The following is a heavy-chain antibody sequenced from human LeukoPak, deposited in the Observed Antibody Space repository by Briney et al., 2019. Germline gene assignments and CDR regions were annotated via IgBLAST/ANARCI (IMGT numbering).Heavy chain of an antibody. CDR3: ARNFYGSGSYDWFDP. J-gene: IGHJ5*02. Sequence: PGGSLRLSCAASGFTFSSYWMHWVRQAPGKGLVWVSRINSGGGSTSYADSVTGRFTISRDNAKNTLYLQMNSLRAEDTAVYYCARNFYGSGSYDWFDPWGQGTLVTVSS. CDR1: GFTFSSYW. D-gene: IGHD3-10*01. CDR2: INSGGGST. V-gene: IGHV3-74*01.